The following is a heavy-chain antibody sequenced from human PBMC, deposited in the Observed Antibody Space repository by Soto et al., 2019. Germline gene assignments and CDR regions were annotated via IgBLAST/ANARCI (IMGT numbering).Heavy chain of an antibody. D-gene: IGHD3-3*01. J-gene: IGHJ6*02. CDR1: GFTFGDYA. Sequence: GGSLRLSCTASGFTFGDYAMSWFRQAPGEGLEWVGFIRSKAYGGTTEYAASVKGRFTISRDDSKSIAYLQMNSLKTEDTAVYYCTRARYYDFWSGSFDEYYYYYGMDVWGQGTTVTVSS. V-gene: IGHV3-49*03. CDR3: TRARYYDFWSGSFDEYYYYYGMDV. CDR2: IRSKAYGGTT.